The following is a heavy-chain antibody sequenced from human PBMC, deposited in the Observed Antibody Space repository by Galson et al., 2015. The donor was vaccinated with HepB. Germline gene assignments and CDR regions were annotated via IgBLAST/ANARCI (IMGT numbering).Heavy chain of an antibody. CDR2: ISQDGSEK. CDR3: ARVSYCSGAGCRGRDWFDP. J-gene: IGHJ5*02. V-gene: IGHV3-7*01. CDR1: GFTYNQYW. Sequence: SLRLSCAASGFTYNQYWMTWVRQAPGKGLEWVASISQDGSEKNYVDSVQGRFTISRDNVKNSVYLQMNSLRAEDTAVYYCARVSYCSGAGCRGRDWFDPWGQGTLVTVSS. D-gene: IGHD2-15*01.